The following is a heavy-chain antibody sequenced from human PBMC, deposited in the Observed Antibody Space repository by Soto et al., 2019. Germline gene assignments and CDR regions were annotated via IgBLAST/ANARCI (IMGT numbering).Heavy chain of an antibody. J-gene: IGHJ5*02. Sequence: GGSLRLSCAASGFTFSSYGMHWVRQAPGKGLEWVAVIWYDGSNKYYADSVKGRFTISRDNSKNTLYLQMNSLRAEDTAVYYCARDPSIVVVPAGWFDPWGQGTLVTVSS. CDR1: GFTFSSYG. CDR2: IWYDGSNK. D-gene: IGHD2-2*01. V-gene: IGHV3-33*01. CDR3: ARDPSIVVVPAGWFDP.